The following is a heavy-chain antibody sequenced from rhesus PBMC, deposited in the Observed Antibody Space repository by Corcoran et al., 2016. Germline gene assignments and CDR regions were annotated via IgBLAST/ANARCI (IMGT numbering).Heavy chain of an antibody. CDR3: ARLVITTLDD. CDR2: IYGSSGST. D-gene: IGHD3-16*01. J-gene: IGHJ4*01. Sequence: QVQLQESGPGVVKPSETLSLTCAVSGYSISSGYDWSWIRQPPGKGLEWIGYIYGSSGSTNYNPSLKNRVTISKDTSKNQFSLKLSSVTAADTAVYYCARLVITTLDDWGQGVLVTVSS. V-gene: IGHV4-76*01. CDR1: GYSISSGYD.